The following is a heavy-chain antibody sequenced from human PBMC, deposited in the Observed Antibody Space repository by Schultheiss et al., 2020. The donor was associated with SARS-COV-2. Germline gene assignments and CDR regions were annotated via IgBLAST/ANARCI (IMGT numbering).Heavy chain of an antibody. D-gene: IGHD3-10*01. CDR3: ARRTTGEISALDY. CDR2: ISSSSSYT. Sequence: GGSLRLSCAASGFTFSSYTMNWVRQAPGKGLEWVSYISSSSSYTNYADSVKGRFTISRDNAKNSLYLQMYSLRVEDTAVYYCARRTTGEISALDYWGQGALVTVSS. J-gene: IGHJ4*02. V-gene: IGHV3-21*05. CDR1: GFTFSSYT.